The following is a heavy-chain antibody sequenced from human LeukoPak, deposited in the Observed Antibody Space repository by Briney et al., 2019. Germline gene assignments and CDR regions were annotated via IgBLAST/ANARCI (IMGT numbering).Heavy chain of an antibody. CDR2: ISLAGQT. CDR3: SRQSRHFWPIVS. J-gene: IGHJ4*02. D-gene: IGHD2-15*01. V-gene: IGHV4/OR15-8*02. CDR1: GGPNSGTNR. Sequence: SETLSLTCGVSGGPNSGTNRRSWVRQPPGQGLEWIGEISLAGQTNYNPSLNGRVTMSLDKSSNQLSLHLTSVTAADTATYFCSRQSRHFWPIVSWGQASLVIVSS.